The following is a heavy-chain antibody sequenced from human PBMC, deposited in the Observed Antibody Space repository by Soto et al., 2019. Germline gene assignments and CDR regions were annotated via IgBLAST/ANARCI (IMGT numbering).Heavy chain of an antibody. D-gene: IGHD2-15*01. Sequence: GGSLRLSCAASGFTFSSYAMSGVRQAPGKGLEWVSGIDGSGRNTYYADSVKGRFTISRDNSKNTLSVQMNGLRVEDTALYYCAKDGGSVCSGGTCYFQAPDYWGQGTLVTVSS. CDR3: AKDGGSVCSGGTCYFQAPDY. J-gene: IGHJ4*02. V-gene: IGHV3-23*01. CDR2: IDGSGRNT. CDR1: GFTFSSYA.